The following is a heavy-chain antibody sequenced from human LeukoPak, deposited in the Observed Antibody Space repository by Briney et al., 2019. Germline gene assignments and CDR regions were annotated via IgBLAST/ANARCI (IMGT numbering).Heavy chain of an antibody. D-gene: IGHD3-3*01. CDR3: ARGYDFWSGYYQA. V-gene: IGHV1-2*02. J-gene: IGHJ5*02. Sequence: GSSVKVSCKASGYTFTGYYMHWVRQAPGQGLEWMGWINPNSGGTNYAQKFQGRVTMTRDTSISTAYMELSRLRSDDTAVYYCARGYDFWSGYYQAWGQGTLVTVSS. CDR1: GYTFTGYY. CDR2: INPNSGGT.